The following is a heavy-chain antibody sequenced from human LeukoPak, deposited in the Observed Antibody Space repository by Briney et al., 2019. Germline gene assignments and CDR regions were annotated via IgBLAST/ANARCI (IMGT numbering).Heavy chain of an antibody. V-gene: IGHV3-74*01. J-gene: IGHJ4*02. Sequence: PGGSLRLSCAASGITISSYWMHWVRQAPGKGLVWVSRIDADGGSISYADSVKGRFTTSRDNAKNTLYLQMNSLRAEDTAVYYCARGGEGYSPLSYWGQGTLVSVSS. CDR1: GITISSYW. D-gene: IGHD5-24*01. CDR3: ARGGEGYSPLSY. CDR2: IDADGGSI.